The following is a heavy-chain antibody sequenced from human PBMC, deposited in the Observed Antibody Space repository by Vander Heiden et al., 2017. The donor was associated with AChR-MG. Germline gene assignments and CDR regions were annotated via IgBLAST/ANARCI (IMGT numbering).Heavy chain of an antibody. J-gene: IGHJ4*02. V-gene: IGHV3-49*02. CDR3: TRGNTVVGAKYYFDY. Sequence: ETPLVESGGDLVQPAASLTLPCTAAGSTIGDYSMTWVRQARGKTLEWVGFVRSRATEYAASVKGRFTISRDDSKSVAYLPLNSLTSEDTAVYYCTRGNTVVGAKYYFDYWGQGTLVTVSS. CDR1: GSTIGDYS. CDR2: VRSRAT. D-gene: IGHD1-26*01.